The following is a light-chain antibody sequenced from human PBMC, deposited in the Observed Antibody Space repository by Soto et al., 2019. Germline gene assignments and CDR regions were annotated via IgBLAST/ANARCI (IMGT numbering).Light chain of an antibody. Sequence: MMLTQSPGTLSVYLGERATLSWLVCQSVTSNLAWYQQKPGQAPRLLIYGASTRATGIPARFSGSGSGTEFTLTITSLQSEDSAVYYCQQYNIWPPITFGQGTRLEIK. J-gene: IGKJ5*01. CDR3: QQYNIWPPIT. CDR2: GAS. CDR1: QSVTSN. V-gene: IGKV3-15*01.